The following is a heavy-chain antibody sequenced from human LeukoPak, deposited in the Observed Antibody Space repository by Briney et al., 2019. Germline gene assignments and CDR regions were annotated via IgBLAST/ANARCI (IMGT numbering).Heavy chain of an antibody. CDR1: GFTVSNNY. CDR2: INSGGTT. Sequence: GGSLRLPCAASGFTVSNNYMSWVRQAPGKGLEWVSAINSGGTTYYADSVKGRFTISRDNSKNTLFLQINSLRAEDTAVYYCARGWMRLELGWGQGTMVTVSS. CDR3: ARGWMRLELG. J-gene: IGHJ3*01. V-gene: IGHV3-53*01. D-gene: IGHD1-7*01.